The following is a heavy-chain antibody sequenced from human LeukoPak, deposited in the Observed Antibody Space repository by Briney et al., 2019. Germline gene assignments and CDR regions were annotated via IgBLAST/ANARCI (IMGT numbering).Heavy chain of an antibody. J-gene: IGHJ2*01. CDR1: GYSFTSYW. CDR3: ARHSSGPYWYFGL. CDR2: IYPGDSDT. V-gene: IGHV5-51*01. Sequence: GESLKISCKGSGYSFTSYWIGWVRQMPGKGLEWMGIIYPGDSDTRYSPSFQGQVTISADKSISTAYLQWSSLKASDTAIYYCARHSSGPYWYFGLWGRGTLVTVSS. D-gene: IGHD6-19*01.